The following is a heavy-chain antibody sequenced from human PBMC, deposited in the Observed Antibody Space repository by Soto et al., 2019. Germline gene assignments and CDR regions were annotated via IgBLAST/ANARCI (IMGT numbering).Heavy chain of an antibody. Sequence: QVQLVQSGAEVKKPGSSVKVSCKASGGTFSSYAISWVRQAPGQGLEWMGGIIPIFGTANYAQKFQGRVTITADKSTSTAYMELSSRRSEDTAVYYCARVGIAAPTTFKLYYYYGMDVWGQGTTVTVSS. CDR3: ARVGIAAPTTFKLYYYYGMDV. J-gene: IGHJ6*02. D-gene: IGHD6-6*01. CDR1: GGTFSSYA. V-gene: IGHV1-69*06. CDR2: IIPIFGTA.